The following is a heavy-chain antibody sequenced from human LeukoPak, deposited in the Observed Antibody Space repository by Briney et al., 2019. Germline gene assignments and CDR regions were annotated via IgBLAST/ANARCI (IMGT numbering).Heavy chain of an antibody. CDR2: ISHDGSHK. V-gene: IGHV3-30*03. CDR1: GFTFSSYD. CDR3: ALAGGGNLPFDY. D-gene: IGHD4-23*01. Sequence: PGRSLRLSCAASGFTFSSYDMDWVRQAPGKGLEWVAAISHDGSHKYYADSLKGRFAISRDNAKNTLYLQMNSLRAEDTAVYYCALAGGGNLPFDYWGQGTLLTVSS. J-gene: IGHJ4*02.